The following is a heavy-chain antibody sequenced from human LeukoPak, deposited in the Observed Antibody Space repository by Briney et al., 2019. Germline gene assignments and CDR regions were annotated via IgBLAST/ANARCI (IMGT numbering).Heavy chain of an antibody. Sequence: PSETLSLTCTVSGGSISSYYWSWIRQPPGKGLEWFGYIYYSGSTYYYPSHKSRVTISVDTSKHQFSLKLSSVTAADTAVYYCARGGTVVTHYYYGMDVWGQGTMVTVSS. V-gene: IGHV4-59*01. CDR3: ARGGTVVTHYYYGMDV. CDR1: GGSISSYY. D-gene: IGHD4-23*01. CDR2: IYYSGST. J-gene: IGHJ6*02.